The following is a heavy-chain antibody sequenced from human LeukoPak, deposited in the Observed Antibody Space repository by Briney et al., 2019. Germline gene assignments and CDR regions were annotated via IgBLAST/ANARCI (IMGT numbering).Heavy chain of an antibody. CDR2: IYSGGST. D-gene: IGHD6-13*01. Sequence: GGSLRLSCAASGFTVSSNYMSWVRQAPGKGLEWVSVIYSGGSTYYADSVKGRFTISRDNSKNTLYLQMNSLRAEDTAVYYCARIPIAEHYYYYGMDVWGQGTTVTVSS. CDR1: GFTVSSNY. J-gene: IGHJ6*02. V-gene: IGHV3-53*01. CDR3: ARIPIAEHYYYYGMDV.